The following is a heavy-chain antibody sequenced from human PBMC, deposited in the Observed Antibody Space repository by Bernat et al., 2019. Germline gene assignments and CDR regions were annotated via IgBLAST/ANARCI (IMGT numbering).Heavy chain of an antibody. CDR2: IYYSGST. Sequence: QVQLQESGPGLVKPSETLSLTCTVSGGSVSSGSYYWSWIRQPPGKGPEWIGYIYYSGSTNYNPSLKSRVTISVDTSKNQFSLKLSTVTAADTAVYYCARDRRDYGDYWYYFDYWGQGTLVTVSS. D-gene: IGHD4-17*01. J-gene: IGHJ4*02. CDR1: GGSVSSGSYY. CDR3: ARDRRDYGDYWYYFDY. V-gene: IGHV4-61*01.